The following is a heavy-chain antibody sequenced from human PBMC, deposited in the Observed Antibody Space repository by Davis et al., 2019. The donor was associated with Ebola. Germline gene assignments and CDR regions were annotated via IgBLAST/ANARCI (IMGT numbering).Heavy chain of an antibody. Sequence: PSETLSLTCAVYGGSFSGFYWSWIRQPPGKGLEWIGEINHSGSTNYNSSLKSRVTISVDTSKNQFSLKLSSVTAADTAVYYCARGFGGAVRWGKGTTVTVSS. D-gene: IGHD3-16*01. J-gene: IGHJ6*04. CDR1: GGSFSGFY. CDR2: INHSGST. V-gene: IGHV4-34*01. CDR3: ARGFGGAVR.